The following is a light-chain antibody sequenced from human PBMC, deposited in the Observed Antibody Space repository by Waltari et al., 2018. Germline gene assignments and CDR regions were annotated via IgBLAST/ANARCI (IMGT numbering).Light chain of an antibody. CDR2: STN. CDR3: VLYMGSGISV. Sequence: QTVVTQEPSFSVSPGGTVTLTCGLSSGSVSTSYFPSWYQQTPGQAPRTLIYSTNTRSSGVPDRFPGSSLGNKAALTITGAQAEDESDYYCVLYMGSGISVFGGGTKLTVL. CDR1: SGSVSTSYF. V-gene: IGLV8-61*01. J-gene: IGLJ3*02.